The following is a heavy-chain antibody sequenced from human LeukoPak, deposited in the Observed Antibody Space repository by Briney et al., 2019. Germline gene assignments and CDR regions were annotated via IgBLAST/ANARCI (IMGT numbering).Heavy chain of an antibody. CDR3: GRDYEERTTDY. D-gene: IGHD3-16*01. CDR1: GFTFGNYW. CDR2: IKQDGSDK. V-gene: IGHV3-7*01. J-gene: IGHJ4*02. Sequence: TGGSLRLSCAASGFTFGNYWMNWVRQAPGKGLEWVANIKQDGSDKDYVDSVKGRFTISRDNAKNSLYLQMNSLRAEDTAVYYCGRDYEERTTDYWGQGTLVTVSS.